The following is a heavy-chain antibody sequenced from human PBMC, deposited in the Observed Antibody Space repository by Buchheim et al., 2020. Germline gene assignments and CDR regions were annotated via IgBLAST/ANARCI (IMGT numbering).Heavy chain of an antibody. Sequence: QVQLVQSGAEVKKPGSSVKVSCKASGGTFSSYTISWVRQAPGQGLEWMGRITPFLGIPNYAQKFQGRVTITADKSTSTAYMELSSLRSEDTAVYYCARDCSGGSCYSYYYYGMDVWGQGTT. CDR2: ITPFLGIP. CDR1: GGTFSSYT. V-gene: IGHV1-69*08. CDR3: ARDCSGGSCYSYYYYGMDV. D-gene: IGHD2-15*01. J-gene: IGHJ6*02.